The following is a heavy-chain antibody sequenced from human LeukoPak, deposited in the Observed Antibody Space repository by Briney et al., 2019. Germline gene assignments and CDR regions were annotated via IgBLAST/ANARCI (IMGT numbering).Heavy chain of an antibody. V-gene: IGHV4-39*07. CDR3: ASRPRILRDAFDI. D-gene: IGHD2-21*01. CDR1: GGSISSSSYY. CDR2: IYYSGST. J-gene: IGHJ3*02. Sequence: SETLSLTCTVSGGSISSSSYYWGWIRQPPGKGLEWIGSIYYSGSTYYNPSLKSRVTISVDTSKNQFSLKLSSVTAADTAVYYCASRPRILRDAFDIWGQGTMVTVSS.